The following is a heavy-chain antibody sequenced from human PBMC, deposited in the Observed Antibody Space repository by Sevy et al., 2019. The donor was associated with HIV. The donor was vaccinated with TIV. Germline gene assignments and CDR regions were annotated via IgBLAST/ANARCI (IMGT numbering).Heavy chain of an antibody. V-gene: IGHV3-21*01. CDR3: ARGVRDFWSGYPDY. J-gene: IGHJ4*02. Sequence: GGSLRLSCAASGFTFSSYTMNWVRQAPGKGLEWVSSISSSSYIYYADSVKGRFTISRDNAKNSLYLQMNSLRVEDTAVYYCARGVRDFWSGYPDYWGQGTLVTVSS. CDR1: GFTFSSYT. CDR2: ISSSSYI. D-gene: IGHD3-3*01.